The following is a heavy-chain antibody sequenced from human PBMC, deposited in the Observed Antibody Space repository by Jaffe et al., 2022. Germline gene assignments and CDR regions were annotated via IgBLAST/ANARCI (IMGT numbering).Heavy chain of an antibody. Sequence: QVQLVESGGGVVQSGGSLRLSCKASGFTFSQYGMHWIRQAPGKGLEWVAFIRYDGSDKKYADSVKGRFSISRDNSKNTIYLQLDSLRVENTAMYYCAKDYGPWGTGGAYFDYWGQGILVTVSS. J-gene: IGHJ4*02. CDR3: AKDYGPWGTGGAYFDY. D-gene: IGHD3-16*01. CDR1: GFTFSQYG. V-gene: IGHV3-30*02. CDR2: IRYDGSDK.